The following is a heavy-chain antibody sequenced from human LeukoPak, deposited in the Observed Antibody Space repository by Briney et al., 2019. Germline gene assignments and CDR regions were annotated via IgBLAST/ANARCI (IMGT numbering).Heavy chain of an antibody. CDR3: ARKGIMSIAARHNWFDP. Sequence: GASVKVSCKASGYTFTSYYMHWVRQAPGQGLEWMGIINPSGGSTSYAQKFQGRVTMTRDMSTSTVYMELSSLRSEDTAVYYCARKGIMSIAARHNWFDPWGQGTLVTVSS. D-gene: IGHD6-6*01. J-gene: IGHJ5*02. CDR1: GYTFTSYY. V-gene: IGHV1-46*01. CDR2: INPSGGST.